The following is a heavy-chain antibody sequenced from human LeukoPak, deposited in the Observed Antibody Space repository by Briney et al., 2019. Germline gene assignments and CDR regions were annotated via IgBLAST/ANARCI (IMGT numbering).Heavy chain of an antibody. Sequence: RTSETLSLTCAVYGGSFSGYYWSWIRQPPGKGLEWIGEINHSGSTNYDPSLKSRVTISVDTSKNQFSLKLSSVTAADTAVYYCARGEGTTYYDFWSGYSSNWFDPWGQGTLVTVSS. D-gene: IGHD3-3*01. CDR1: GGSFSGYY. CDR2: INHSGST. CDR3: ARGEGTTYYDFWSGYSSNWFDP. J-gene: IGHJ5*02. V-gene: IGHV4-34*01.